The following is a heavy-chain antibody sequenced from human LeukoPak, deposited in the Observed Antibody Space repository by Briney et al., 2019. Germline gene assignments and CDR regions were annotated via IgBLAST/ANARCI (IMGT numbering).Heavy chain of an antibody. V-gene: IGHV4-59*12. CDR3: ARDYGDNRVYYYYYYYMDV. CDR2: IYYSGST. CDR1: GESISGFY. J-gene: IGHJ6*03. D-gene: IGHD4-17*01. Sequence: SETLSLTCTVFGESISGFYWTWIRQPPGKGLEWIGYIYYSGSTNYNPSLKSRVTISVDTSKNQFSLKLSSVTAADTAVYYCARDYGDNRVYYYYYYYMDVWGKGTTVTVSS.